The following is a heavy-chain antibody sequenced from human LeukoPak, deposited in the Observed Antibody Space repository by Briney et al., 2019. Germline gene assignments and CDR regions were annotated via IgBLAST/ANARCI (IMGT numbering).Heavy chain of an antibody. CDR2: INHSGST. CDR3: ARGRHTIVVVPAAPQAFDI. J-gene: IGHJ3*02. V-gene: IGHV4-34*01. D-gene: IGHD2-2*01. CDR1: GGSFSGYY. Sequence: NSSETLSLTCAVYGGSFSGYYWSWIRQPPGKGLEWIGEINHSGSTNYNPSLKSRVTISVDTSKNQFSLKLSSVTAADTAVYYCARGRHTIVVVPAAPQAFDIWGQGTMVTVSS.